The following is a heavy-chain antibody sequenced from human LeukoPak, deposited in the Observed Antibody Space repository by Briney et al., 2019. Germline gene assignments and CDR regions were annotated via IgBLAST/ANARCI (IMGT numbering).Heavy chain of an antibody. J-gene: IGHJ4*02. CDR3: APRGRGY. Sequence: PGRSLRLSCAASGFTFSSYGMHWVRQAPGKGLEWVAVISYDGSNKYYADSVKGRFTISRDNAKNSLYLQMNSLRAEDTAVYYCAPRGRGYWGQGTLVTVSS. CDR1: GFTFSSYG. D-gene: IGHD3-10*01. V-gene: IGHV3-30*03. CDR2: ISYDGSNK.